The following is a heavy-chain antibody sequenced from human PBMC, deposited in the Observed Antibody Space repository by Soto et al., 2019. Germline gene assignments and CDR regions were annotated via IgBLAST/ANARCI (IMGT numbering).Heavy chain of an antibody. CDR2: ISSDGVTI. V-gene: IGHV3-64D*08. D-gene: IGHD3-10*01. Sequence: GGSLRLSCSTSGFTFASYAMHWVRQAPGGGLEYISGISSDGVTIYYADSVKGGFTISRDNPRNTLYLQMNSLRPEDTALYYCVKVSGIYYNWFHPWGQGTLVTVSS. CDR1: GFTFASYA. CDR3: VKVSGIYYNWFHP. J-gene: IGHJ5*02.